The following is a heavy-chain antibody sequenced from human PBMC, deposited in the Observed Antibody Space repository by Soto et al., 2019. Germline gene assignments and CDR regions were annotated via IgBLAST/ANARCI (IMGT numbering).Heavy chain of an antibody. V-gene: IGHV3-66*01. D-gene: IGHD4-17*01. CDR3: AREHYGDYCFDY. J-gene: IGHJ4*02. CDR1: GFTVSSNY. Sequence: GGSLRLSCAASGFTVSSNYMSWVRQAPGKGLEWVSVIYSGGSTYYADSVKGRFTISRDNSKNTLYLQMNSLRAEDTAVYYCAREHYGDYCFDYWGQGTLVTVSS. CDR2: IYSGGST.